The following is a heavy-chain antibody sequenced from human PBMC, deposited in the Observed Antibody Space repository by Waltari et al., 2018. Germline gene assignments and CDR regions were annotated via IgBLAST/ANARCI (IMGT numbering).Heavy chain of an antibody. V-gene: IGHV4-38-2*01. Sequence: QVQLHESGPGLVKSSETLSLTCAVSGYSISRGYYWGWIRQPPGKGLEWIGTSYRSGSTYYNPSLKSRITISLDTSKNQFSLKLNSVTAADTAVYYCARHQVGGRDFEYWGQGTLVTVSS. CDR1: GYSISRGYY. CDR3: ARHQVGGRDFEY. J-gene: IGHJ4*02. CDR2: SYRSGST. D-gene: IGHD1-26*01.